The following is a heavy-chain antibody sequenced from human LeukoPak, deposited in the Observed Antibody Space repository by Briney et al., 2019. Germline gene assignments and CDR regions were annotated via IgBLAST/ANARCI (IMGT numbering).Heavy chain of an antibody. CDR3: AKYCGGGNCYSGLY. Sequence: PGGSLRLSCAASGFIFNNYAMSWLRQAPGKGLQWVSTITSGANTYYEDSAKGRFTISRDNSKNTLYLQMNSLRAEDTAVYYCAKYCGGGNCYSGLYWGQGTLVTVSS. CDR1: GFIFNNYA. J-gene: IGHJ4*02. V-gene: IGHV3-23*01. D-gene: IGHD2-15*01. CDR2: ITSGANT.